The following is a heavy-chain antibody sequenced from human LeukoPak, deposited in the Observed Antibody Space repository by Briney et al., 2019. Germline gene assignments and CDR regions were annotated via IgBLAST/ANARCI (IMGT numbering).Heavy chain of an antibody. J-gene: IGHJ4*02. D-gene: IGHD5-24*01. CDR3: ARDPHGYNSYFDY. Sequence: QAGGSLRLSCAASGFTFSNYNMNWVRQAPGKGLEWVSVIYTDGSTYYADSVKGRFTISRDISRNTVHLQMNSLRAGDTAVYYCARDPHGYNSYFDYWGQGTLVTVSS. V-gene: IGHV3-53*01. CDR1: GFTFSNYN. CDR2: IYTDGST.